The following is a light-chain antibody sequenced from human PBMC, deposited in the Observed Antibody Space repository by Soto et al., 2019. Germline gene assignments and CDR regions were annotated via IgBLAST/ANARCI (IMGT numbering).Light chain of an antibody. CDR1: SSDVGGYNY. CDR3: SSYGGSNNLI. Sequence: QSVLTQPPSASGSPGQSVTISCTGTSSDVGGYNYVSWYQQHPGKAPKLMIYDVSERPSGVPDRFSGSKSGHTASLTVSGAQAEDEADYYCSSYGGSNNLIFGGGSKLTVL. CDR2: DVS. V-gene: IGLV2-8*01. J-gene: IGLJ2*01.